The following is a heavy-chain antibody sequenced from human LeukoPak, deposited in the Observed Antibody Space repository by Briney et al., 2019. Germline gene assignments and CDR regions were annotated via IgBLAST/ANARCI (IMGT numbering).Heavy chain of an antibody. J-gene: IGHJ4*02. CDR2: IKPDTGGT. CDR1: GYTFTTFY. CDR3: ASVTYSAYDDFDY. V-gene: IGHV1-2*02. D-gene: IGHD5-12*01. Sequence: GASVKDSCKTSGYTFTTFYMHWVRQAPGQGLEWMGWIKPDTGGTNYAQKFQGRVAMTRDTSISTAYMELRGLRTDDTAIYYCASVTYSAYDDFDYWGQGTLVTVSS.